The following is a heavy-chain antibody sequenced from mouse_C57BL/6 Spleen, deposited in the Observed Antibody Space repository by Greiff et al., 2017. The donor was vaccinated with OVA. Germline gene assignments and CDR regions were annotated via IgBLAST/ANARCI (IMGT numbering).Heavy chain of an antibody. CDR3: ARRENGSSSWVFAY. CDR2: INPNNGGT. V-gene: IGHV1-18*01. CDR1: GYTFTDYN. Sequence: EVQLQESGPELVKPGASVKIPCKASGYTFTDYNMDWVKQSHGKSLEWIGDINPNNGGTIYNQKFKGKATLTVDKSSSTAYMELRSLTSEDTAVYYCARRENGSSSWVFAYWGQGTLVTVSA. J-gene: IGHJ3*01. D-gene: IGHD1-1*01.